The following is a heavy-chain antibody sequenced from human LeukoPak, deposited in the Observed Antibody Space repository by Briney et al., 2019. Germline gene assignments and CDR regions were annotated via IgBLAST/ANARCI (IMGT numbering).Heavy chain of an antibody. CDR1: GAAITDYY. V-gene: IGHV4-59*01. D-gene: IGHD3-10*01. CDR3: ARETYYYGSNDY. CDR2: IYGSP. J-gene: IGHJ4*02. Sequence: PSETLSLTCTVPGAAITDYYWSWIRQSPGKGLEWIGSIYGSPNYNPSLKSRVTISQDASKNQFSLKLSSVTAADTAVYYCARETYYYGSNDYWGQGTLVTVSS.